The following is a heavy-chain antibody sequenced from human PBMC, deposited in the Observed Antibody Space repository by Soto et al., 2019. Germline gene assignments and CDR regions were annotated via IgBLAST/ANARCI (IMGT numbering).Heavy chain of an antibody. CDR3: AKVNDFWTGYYSTNWFDP. CDR1: GVSISSYY. V-gene: IGHV4-59*01. J-gene: IGHJ5*02. D-gene: IGHD3-3*01. CDR2: IYYSGST. Sequence: PSETLSLTCTVSGVSISSYYWSWIRQPPGKGLEWIGYIYYSGSTNYNPSLKSRVTISVDTSKNQFSLKLSSVTAADTAVYYCAKVNDFWTGYYSTNWFDPWGQGTPVTVSS.